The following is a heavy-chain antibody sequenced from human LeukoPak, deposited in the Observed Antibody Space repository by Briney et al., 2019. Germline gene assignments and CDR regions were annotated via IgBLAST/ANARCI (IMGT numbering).Heavy chain of an antibody. CDR1: GFTFSNYW. CDR3: AIGGYSYGYSPKYFDY. J-gene: IGHJ4*02. CDR2: ISGSGGST. Sequence: PGGSLRLSCAASGFTFSNYWMSWVRQAPGKGLEWVSGISGSGGSTYYADSVKGRFTISRDNSKNTLYLQMNSLRAEDTAVYYCAIGGYSYGYSPKYFDYWGRGTLVTVSS. D-gene: IGHD5-18*01. V-gene: IGHV3-23*01.